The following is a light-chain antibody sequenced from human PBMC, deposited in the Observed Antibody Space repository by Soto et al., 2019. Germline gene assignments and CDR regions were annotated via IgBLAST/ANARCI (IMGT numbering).Light chain of an antibody. Sequence: DIQMTQSPLSLSASVGDRVSITWRGSQSVNTNLHWFQQKPGKAPKLLIYATSNLHSGIPSRFSGSGSGTDFTLTISSLQPEDFASYYCQQTYNAPHTFGQGTRVEIK. CDR3: QQTYNAPHT. CDR1: QSVNTN. J-gene: IGKJ2*01. CDR2: ATS. V-gene: IGKV1-39*01.